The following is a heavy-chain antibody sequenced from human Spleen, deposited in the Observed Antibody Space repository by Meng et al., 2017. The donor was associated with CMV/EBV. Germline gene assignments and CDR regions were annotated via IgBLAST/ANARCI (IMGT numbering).Heavy chain of an antibody. Sequence: SVKVSCKASGGTFSSYAISWVRQAPGQGLEWMGGIIPIFGTANYAQKFQGRVTITTDESTSTAYMELSGLRSEDTAVYYCARSLTGEWLLYYGMDVWGQGTTVTVSS. J-gene: IGHJ6*02. CDR2: IIPIFGTA. V-gene: IGHV1-69*05. CDR3: ARSLTGEWLLYYGMDV. CDR1: GGTFSSYA. D-gene: IGHD5-12*01.